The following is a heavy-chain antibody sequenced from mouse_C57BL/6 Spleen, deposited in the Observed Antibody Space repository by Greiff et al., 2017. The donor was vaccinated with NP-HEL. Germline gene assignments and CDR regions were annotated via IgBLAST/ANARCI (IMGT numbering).Heavy chain of an antibody. CDR2: INPNYGTT. CDR3: ARYYGSLRYFDV. D-gene: IGHD1-1*01. V-gene: IGHV1-39*01. J-gene: IGHJ1*03. Sequence: VHVKQSGPELVKPGASVKISCKASGYSFTDYNMNWVKQSNGKSLEWIGVINPNYGTTSYNQKFKGKATLTVDQSSSTAYMQLNSLTSEDSAVYYCARYYGSLRYFDVWGTGTTVTVSS. CDR1: GYSFTDYN.